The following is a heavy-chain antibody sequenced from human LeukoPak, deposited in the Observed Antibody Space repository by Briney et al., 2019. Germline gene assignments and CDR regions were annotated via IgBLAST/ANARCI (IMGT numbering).Heavy chain of an antibody. V-gene: IGHV4-34*01. Sequence: SETLSLTCAVYGESLNGHYWSWIRQPPGKGPEWIGEGDDSGGTKFNPSLKSRVTISVDRSKNQFSLKLSSVTAADTAVYYCASSRPGELGYYFGYWGQGTLVTVSS. CDR3: ASSRPGELGYYFGY. CDR2: GDDSGGT. CDR1: GESLNGHY. J-gene: IGHJ4*02. D-gene: IGHD3-10*01.